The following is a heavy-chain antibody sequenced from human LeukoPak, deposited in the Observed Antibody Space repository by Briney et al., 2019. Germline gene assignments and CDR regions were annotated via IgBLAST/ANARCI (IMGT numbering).Heavy chain of an antibody. V-gene: IGHV4-59*01. CDR1: GGSISSYY. CDR2: IYYSGST. D-gene: IGHD3-10*01. Sequence: SETLSLTCTVSGGSISSYYWSWIRQPPGKGLEWIGYIYYSGSTNYNPSLKSRVTISVDTSKNQFSLKLSSVTAADTAVYYCARTVVRGVITFDYWGQGTLVTVSS. J-gene: IGHJ4*02. CDR3: ARTVVRGVITFDY.